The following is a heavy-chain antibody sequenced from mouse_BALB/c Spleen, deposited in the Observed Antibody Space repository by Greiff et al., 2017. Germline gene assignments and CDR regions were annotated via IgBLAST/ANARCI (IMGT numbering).Heavy chain of an antibody. CDR3: ARDRDHGNYDYYAMDY. V-gene: IGHV5-4*02. D-gene: IGHD2-1*01. CDR2: ISDGGSYT. CDR1: GFTFSDYY. J-gene: IGHJ4*01. Sequence: EVQLVESGGGLVKPGGSLKLSCAASGFTFSDYYMYWVRQTPEKRLEWVATISDGGSYTYYPDSVKGRFTISRDNAKNNLYLQMSSLKSEDTAMYYCARDRDHGNYDYYAMDYWGQGTSVTVSS.